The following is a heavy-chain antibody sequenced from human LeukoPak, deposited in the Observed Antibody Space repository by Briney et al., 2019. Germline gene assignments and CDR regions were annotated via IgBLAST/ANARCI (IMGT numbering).Heavy chain of an antibody. CDR1: GFTFSSTG. Sequence: PGGSLRLSCAASGFTFSSTGMHWVRQAPGKGLEWVAVIWYDGSNKYYADSVKGRFTISRDNSKNTLYLQMNSLRAEDTAVYYCATEGGSLEKINYWGQGTLVTVSS. V-gene: IGHV3-33*08. CDR3: ATEGGSLEKINY. J-gene: IGHJ4*02. D-gene: IGHD5-24*01. CDR2: IWYDGSNK.